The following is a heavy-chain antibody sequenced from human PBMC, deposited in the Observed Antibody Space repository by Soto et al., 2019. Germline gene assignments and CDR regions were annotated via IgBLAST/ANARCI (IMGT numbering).Heavy chain of an antibody. Sequence: SXTLSLTCTVSGGTMSSSSYYWRWIRQPPGKGREWIGSIYYSGSTYYNPSLKSRVTISVDTSKNQFSLKLSSVTAAYTAVYYCARGRVATRNYDYWGQGTLVTVSS. J-gene: IGHJ4*02. CDR1: GGTMSSSSYY. V-gene: IGHV4-39*01. CDR3: ARGRVATRNYDY. D-gene: IGHD5-12*01. CDR2: IYYSGST.